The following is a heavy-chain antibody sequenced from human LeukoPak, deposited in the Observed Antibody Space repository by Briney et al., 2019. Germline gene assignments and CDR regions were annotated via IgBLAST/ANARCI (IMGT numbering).Heavy chain of an antibody. D-gene: IGHD3/OR15-3a*01. CDR1: GFTFSGYS. Sequence: PGGSLRLSCVASGFTFSGYSMNWVRQAPGKGLEWISCISSSSSYIYYADSVKGRFTISRDNAKNSVYLQMNSLRAEDAAVYYCTRAVAAADFSPGYWGQGTLVTVSS. V-gene: IGHV3-21*01. J-gene: IGHJ4*02. CDR2: ISSSSSYI. CDR3: TRAVAAADFSPGY.